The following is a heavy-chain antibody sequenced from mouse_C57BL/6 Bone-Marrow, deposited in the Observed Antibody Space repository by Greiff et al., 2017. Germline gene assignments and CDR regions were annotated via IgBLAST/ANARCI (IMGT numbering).Heavy chain of an antibody. CDR2: IYPSDSET. CDR1: GYTFTSYW. J-gene: IGHJ4*01. D-gene: IGHD1-1*01. V-gene: IGHV1-61*01. CDR3: ARLSTTVVAYYAMDY. Sequence: QVQLQQPGAELVRPGSSVKLSCKASGYTFTSYWMDWVKQRPGQGLEWIGNIYPSDSETHYNQKFKDKATLTVDKSSSTAYMQLSSLTSEDSAVYYCARLSTTVVAYYAMDYWGQGTSVTVSS.